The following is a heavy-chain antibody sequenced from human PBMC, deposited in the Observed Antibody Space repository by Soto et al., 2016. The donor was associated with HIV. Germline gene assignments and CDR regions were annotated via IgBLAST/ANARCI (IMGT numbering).Heavy chain of an antibody. CDR3: ASDRITMVRGIRAYAFQI. Sequence: QLQLQESGPGQVKPSETLSLTCTVSGGSISSSTYYWGWIRQSPGKGLEWIGSVYYSGSTYYKPSLKSRVTISIDTSKNQFSLKLSSVTAADTAVYYCASDRITMVRGIRAYAFQIWGQGTMVTVSS. V-gene: IGHV4-39*01. CDR1: GGSISSSTYY. CDR2: VYYSGST. D-gene: IGHD3-10*01. J-gene: IGHJ3*02.